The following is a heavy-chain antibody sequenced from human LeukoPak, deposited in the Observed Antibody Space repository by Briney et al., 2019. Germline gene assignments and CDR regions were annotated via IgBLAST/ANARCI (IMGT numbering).Heavy chain of an antibody. J-gene: IGHJ4*02. CDR2: INPSGGST. CDR1: GYTFTSYY. V-gene: IGHV1-46*01. CDR3: ARGQSTGNRGPDNYLDY. D-gene: IGHD1-1*01. Sequence: ASVKVSCKASGYTFTSYYMHWVRQAPGQGLEWMGIINPSGGSTSYAQKFQGRVTMTRDTSTSTVYMELSSLRSEDTAVYYCARGQSTGNRGPDNYLDYWGQGTLVTVSS.